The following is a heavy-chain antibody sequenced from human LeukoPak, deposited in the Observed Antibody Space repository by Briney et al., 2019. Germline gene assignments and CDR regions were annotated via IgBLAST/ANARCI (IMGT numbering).Heavy chain of an antibody. Sequence: GRSLRLSCAASGFTFSSYGMHWVRQAPGKGLEWVAVISYDGSNKYYADSVKGRFTISRDNSKNTLYLQMNSLRAEDTAVYYCAKDKGLTMVRGDKEWGQGTLVTVSS. D-gene: IGHD3-10*01. V-gene: IGHV3-30*18. J-gene: IGHJ4*02. CDR2: ISYDGSNK. CDR1: GFTFSSYG. CDR3: AKDKGLTMVRGDKE.